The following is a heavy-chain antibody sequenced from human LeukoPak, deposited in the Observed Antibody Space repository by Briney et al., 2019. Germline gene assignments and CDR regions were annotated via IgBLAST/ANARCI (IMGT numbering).Heavy chain of an antibody. J-gene: IGHJ4*02. Sequence: PSQTLSLTCTVSGVSISSGDYYWSWIRQPPGKGLEWIGYIYYSGSTYYNPSLRSRVTISVDTSKNQFSLKLSSVTAADTAVYYCVSSYDILTGYPHNFGYWGQGTLVTVSS. CDR1: GVSISSGDYY. CDR2: IYYSGST. D-gene: IGHD3-9*01. V-gene: IGHV4-30-4*01. CDR3: VSSYDILTGYPHNFGY.